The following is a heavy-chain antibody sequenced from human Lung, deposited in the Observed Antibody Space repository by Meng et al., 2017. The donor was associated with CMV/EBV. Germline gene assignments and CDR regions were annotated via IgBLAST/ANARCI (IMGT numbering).Heavy chain of an antibody. CDR3: ARDSDDYDFWSAYYTDAFDF. Sequence: ESLKISCAASGFIFGGHSMKWVRQAPGKGLEWVSSITGDSTYKHYADSLKGRFTISRDNAKNSLYLQMNSLRAEDTAVDYCARDSDDYDFWSAYYTDAFDFWDQGXMVTVSS. V-gene: IGHV3-21*01. CDR1: GFIFGGHS. D-gene: IGHD3-3*01. J-gene: IGHJ3*01. CDR2: ITGDSTYK.